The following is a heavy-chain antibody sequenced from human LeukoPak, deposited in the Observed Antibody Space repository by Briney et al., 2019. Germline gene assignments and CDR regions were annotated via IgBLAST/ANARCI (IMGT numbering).Heavy chain of an antibody. D-gene: IGHD6-13*01. J-gene: IGHJ5*02. V-gene: IGHV1-8*01. CDR1: GYTFTSYD. CDR2: MNPNSGNT. Sequence: ASVKVSCKASGYTFTSYDINWVRQATGQGLEWMGWMNPNSGNTGYAQKFQGRVTMTRNTSISTAYMELSSLRSEDTAVYYCARGGAAAGTNWFDPWGQGTLVTVSS. CDR3: ARGGAAAGTNWFDP.